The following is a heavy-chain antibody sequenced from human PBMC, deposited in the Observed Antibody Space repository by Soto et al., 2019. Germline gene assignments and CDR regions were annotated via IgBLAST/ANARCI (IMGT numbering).Heavy chain of an antibody. CDR2: ISFDGSNK. CDR3: AKDQGGGGSSSDY. V-gene: IGHV3-30*18. J-gene: IGHJ4*02. CDR1: GFTFSTYG. Sequence: QVQLVESGGGVVQPGRSLRLSCAASGFTFSTYGMHWVRQAPGKGLEWVAVISFDGSNKNYGDSVKGRFTISRDNSKNKLYLQMNSQRAEDTAVYYCAKDQGGGGSSSDYWGQGTLVTVSS. D-gene: IGHD3-16*01.